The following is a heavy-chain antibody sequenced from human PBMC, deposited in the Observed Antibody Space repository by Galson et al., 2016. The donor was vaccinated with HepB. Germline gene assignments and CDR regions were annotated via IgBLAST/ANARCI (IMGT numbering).Heavy chain of an antibody. Sequence: SETLSLTCAVSGGSFSGFYWTWIRQSPGRGLEWIGEISHSGDTIYSPSLKSRVTMSVDTSKNQFSLMLDSVTAADTALYYCARGAAAAPIGGYYSALDVWGQGTTVTVSS. D-gene: IGHD6-13*01. CDR3: ARGAAAAPIGGYYSALDV. CDR1: GGSFSGFY. CDR2: ISHSGDT. V-gene: IGHV4-34*01. J-gene: IGHJ6*02.